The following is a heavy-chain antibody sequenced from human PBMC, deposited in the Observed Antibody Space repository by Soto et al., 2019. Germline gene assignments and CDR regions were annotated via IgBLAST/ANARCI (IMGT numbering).Heavy chain of an antibody. CDR2: IIPIFGTA. V-gene: IGHV1-69*05. CDR3: ARDYSSGYGMDV. CDR1: RGTFSSYA. J-gene: IGHJ6*02. D-gene: IGHD6-19*01. Sequence: SVQVSCKASRGTFSSYAISWVRQAPGQGLEWMGGIIPIFGTANYAQKFQGRVTMTRNTSISTAYMELSSLRSEDTAVYYCARDYSSGYGMDVWGQGTTVTVSS.